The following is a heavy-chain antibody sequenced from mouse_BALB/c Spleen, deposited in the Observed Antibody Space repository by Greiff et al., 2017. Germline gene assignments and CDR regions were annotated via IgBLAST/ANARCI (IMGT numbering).Heavy chain of an antibody. CDR3: ARQAYYGNYGFAY. Sequence: DVMLVESGGGLVKPGGSLKLSCAASGFAFSSYDLSWVRQTPEKRLEWVAYISSGGGSTYYPDTVKGRFTISRDNAKNTLYLQMSSLKSEDTAMYYCARQAYYGNYGFAYWGQGTLVTVSA. D-gene: IGHD2-10*01. CDR1: GFAFSSYD. CDR2: ISSGGGST. J-gene: IGHJ3*01. V-gene: IGHV5-12-1*01.